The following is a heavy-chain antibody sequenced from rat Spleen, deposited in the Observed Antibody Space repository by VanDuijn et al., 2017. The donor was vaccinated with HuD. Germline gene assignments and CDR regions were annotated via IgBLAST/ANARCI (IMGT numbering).Heavy chain of an antibody. J-gene: IGHJ2*01. Sequence: EVQLVESGGGLVQPGRSLKLSCAASGFTFSNYDMAWVRQAPTKVLEWVASISYDGSNTYYRDSVKGRVTISRDNAKSSLYLQMNSLRSEDTATYYCTKTMGITTDYFDYWGQGVMVTVSS. CDR1: GFTFSNYD. D-gene: IGHD1-9*01. CDR3: TKTMGITTDYFDY. V-gene: IGHV5-20*01. CDR2: ISYDGSNT.